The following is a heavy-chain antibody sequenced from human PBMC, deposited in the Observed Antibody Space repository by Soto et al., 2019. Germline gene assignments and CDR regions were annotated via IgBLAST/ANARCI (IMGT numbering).Heavy chain of an antibody. CDR2: IYSSGST. V-gene: IGHV4-59*08. CDR3: ATYSVTGLGNYYMDA. J-gene: IGHJ6*03. D-gene: IGHD4-4*01. CDR1: GGSISGYY. Sequence: PSETLSLTCTVSGGSISGYYWSWIRQPPGKGLEWVGYIYSSGSTNYNPSLKSRVTISVDKSKNQFSLKLSSVTAADTAVYYCATYSVTGLGNYYMDAWGKGTTVTVSS.